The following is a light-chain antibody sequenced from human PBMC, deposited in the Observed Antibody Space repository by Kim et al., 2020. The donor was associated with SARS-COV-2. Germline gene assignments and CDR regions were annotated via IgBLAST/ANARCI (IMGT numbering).Light chain of an antibody. CDR3: QQYNNWPPLT. J-gene: IGKJ4*01. CDR1: ESVSTN. V-gene: IGKV3-15*01. Sequence: SAGARATRSCRASESVSTNLAGYQQKPGQPPRLLIYGASTRATGIPARFSGSGSGTEFTLTISSLQSEDFAVYYCQQYNNWPPLTFGGGTKVDIK. CDR2: GAS.